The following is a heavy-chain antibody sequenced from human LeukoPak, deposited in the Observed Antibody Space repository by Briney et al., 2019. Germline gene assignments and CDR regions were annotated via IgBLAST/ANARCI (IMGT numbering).Heavy chain of an antibody. CDR3: ARPSHSSDWYNPASDY. D-gene: IGHD6-19*01. J-gene: IGHJ4*02. CDR1: GYTFTNYD. V-gene: IGHV1-8*01. CDR2: MNPNSGNA. Sequence: ASVKVSCKTSGYTFTNYDINWVRQASGQGLEWMGWMNPNSGNADYAQKFQGRVTMTRNTSITTAYMELSSLRSEDTAVYHCARPSHSSDWYNPASDYWGQGTLVTVSS.